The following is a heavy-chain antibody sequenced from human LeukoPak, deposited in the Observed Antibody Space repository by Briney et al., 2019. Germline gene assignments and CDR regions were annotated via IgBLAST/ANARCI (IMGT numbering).Heavy chain of an antibody. Sequence: PSETLSLTCTVSGYSITTGYYWGWIRQPPGKGLEWIASIYTTGSTFYNPSLKSRVTISVDPSNNQFSLKMASMTAADTAVYYCARDQDYYGSGSYGPDYWGRGILVTVSS. CDR2: IYTTGST. J-gene: IGHJ4*02. D-gene: IGHD3-10*01. CDR1: GYSITTGYY. V-gene: IGHV4-38-2*02. CDR3: ARDQDYYGSGSYGPDY.